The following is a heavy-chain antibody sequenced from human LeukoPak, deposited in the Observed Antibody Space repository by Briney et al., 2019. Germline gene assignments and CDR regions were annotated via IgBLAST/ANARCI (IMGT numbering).Heavy chain of an antibody. D-gene: IGHD3-10*01. CDR2: INPNSGVT. J-gene: IGHJ3*02. CDR1: GYTFIDYF. V-gene: IGHV1-2*02. Sequence: ASVKVSCKASGYTFIDYFIHWMRQTPGQGLEWLGWINPNSGVTRYAQKFQDRVTMTRDTAAHMELSSLKSDDTAVYYCVRAVGRTLGGAFDIWGQGTAVTVSS. CDR3: VRAVGRTLGGAFDI.